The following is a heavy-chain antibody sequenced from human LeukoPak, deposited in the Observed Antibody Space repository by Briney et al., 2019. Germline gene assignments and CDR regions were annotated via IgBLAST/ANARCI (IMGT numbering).Heavy chain of an antibody. J-gene: IGHJ3*02. CDR3: VRDGMAGTPNAFDM. CDR2: ILHDGSDK. CDR1: GFFFSTHT. V-gene: IGHV3-30*04. Sequence: GGSLRLSCAASGFFFSTHTMDWVRQAPGKGLEWVALILHDGSDKNYADSVKGRFTISRDNSKNTVHLQMNSLRPEDTAVYYCVRDGMAGTPNAFDMWGQGTMVTVSS. D-gene: IGHD6-19*01.